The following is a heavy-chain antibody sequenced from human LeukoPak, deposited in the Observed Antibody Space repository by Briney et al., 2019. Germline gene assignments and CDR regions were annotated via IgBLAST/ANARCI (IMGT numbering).Heavy chain of an antibody. CDR2: ISWNSGSI. J-gene: IGHJ4*02. Sequence: SGGSLRLSCAASGFTFVDYAMHWVRQAPGKGLEWVSGISWNSGSIGYADSVKGRFTISRDNAKNSLYLQMNSLRAEDTALYYCAKDIAGREDGYNFIFDYWGQGTLVTVSS. CDR3: AKDIAGREDGYNFIFDY. V-gene: IGHV3-9*01. CDR1: GFTFVDYA. D-gene: IGHD5-24*01.